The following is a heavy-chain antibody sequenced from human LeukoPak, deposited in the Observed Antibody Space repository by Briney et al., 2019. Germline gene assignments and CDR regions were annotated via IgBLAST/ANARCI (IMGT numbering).Heavy chain of an antibody. CDR1: GYTFTDYY. CDR2: INPNSGGT. CDR3: ARAPIIAAAGQVDFDY. V-gene: IGHV1-2*02. Sequence: ASVKVSCKASGYTFTDYYIHWVRQAPGQGLEWMGWINPNSGGTNSAQKFQGRVTMTRDTSISTAYMELSRLRSDDTAVYYCARAPIIAAAGQVDFDYWGQGTLVTVSS. D-gene: IGHD6-13*01. J-gene: IGHJ4*02.